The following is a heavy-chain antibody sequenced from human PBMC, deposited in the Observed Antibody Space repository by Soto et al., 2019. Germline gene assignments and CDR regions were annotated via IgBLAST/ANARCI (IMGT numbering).Heavy chain of an antibody. CDR1: GGSFSGYY. J-gene: IGHJ5*02. CDR2: INHSGST. Sequence: SETLSLTCAVYGGSFSGYYWSWIRQPPGKGLEWIGEINHSGSTNYNPSLKSRVTISVDTSKNQFSLKLSSVTAADTAVYYCARGRWFDPWGQGTLVTVSS. V-gene: IGHV4-34*01. CDR3: ARGRWFDP.